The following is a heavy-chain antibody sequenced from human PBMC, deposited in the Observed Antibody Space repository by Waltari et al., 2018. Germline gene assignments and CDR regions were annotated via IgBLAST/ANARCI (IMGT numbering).Heavy chain of an antibody. D-gene: IGHD2-15*01. Sequence: QVQLQQWGAGLLKPSETLSLTCAVYGGSFSGYYWSWIRQPPGKGLEWIGEINHSGSPNDNPSLKSRVTISVDTSKNQFSLKLSSVTAADTAVYYCARGAPATPGLYYYYYMDVWGKGTTVTISS. CDR2: INHSGSP. V-gene: IGHV4-34*01. CDR1: GGSFSGYY. J-gene: IGHJ6*03. CDR3: ARGAPATPGLYYYYYMDV.